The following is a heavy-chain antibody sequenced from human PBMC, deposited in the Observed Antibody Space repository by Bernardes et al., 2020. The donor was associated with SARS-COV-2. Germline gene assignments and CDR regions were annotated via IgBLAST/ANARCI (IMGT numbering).Heavy chain of an antibody. CDR1: GYTFTSYG. CDR3: ARDERIVVVPAASLIYYYYGMDV. Sequence: ASVKVSCKASGYTFTSYGISWVRQAPGQGLEWMGWISAYNGNTNYAQKLQGRVTMTTDTSTSTAYMELRSLRSDDTAVYYCARDERIVVVPAASLIYYYYGMDVWGQGTTVTVSS. CDR2: ISAYNGNT. J-gene: IGHJ6*02. V-gene: IGHV1-18*04. D-gene: IGHD2-2*01.